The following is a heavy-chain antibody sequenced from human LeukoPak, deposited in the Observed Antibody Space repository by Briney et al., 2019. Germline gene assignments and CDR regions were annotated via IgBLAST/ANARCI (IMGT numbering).Heavy chain of an antibody. D-gene: IGHD2-21*01. Sequence: SQTLSLTCAISGDSVSSNSAAWNWIRQSPSRDLEWLGRTYCRSKWYNDYAVSVKSRITINPDTSKNQFSLQLDSVTPEGTAVYYCCHSLSGRTGAFDIWGRGTVVTVSS. J-gene: IGHJ3*02. V-gene: IGHV6-1*01. CDR2: TYCRSKWYN. CDR1: GDSVSSNSAA. CDR3: CHSLSGRTGAFDI.